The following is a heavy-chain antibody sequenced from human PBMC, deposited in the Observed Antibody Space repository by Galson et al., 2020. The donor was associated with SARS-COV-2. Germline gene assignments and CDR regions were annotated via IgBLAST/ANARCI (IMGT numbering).Heavy chain of an antibody. CDR1: GFTFSSFG. J-gene: IGHJ4*02. CDR2: IWYDGSEK. D-gene: IGHD3-22*01. CDR3: ARNPYHFDSGGYPDY. V-gene: IGHV3-33*01. Sequence: GGSLRLSCAASGFTFSSFGMHWVRQTPGKGLEWVAFIWYDGSEKYYADSVKGRFTISRDNSKNTLYLQMNSLTAEDTAMYYCARNPYHFDSGGYPDYWGQGTLVTVSS.